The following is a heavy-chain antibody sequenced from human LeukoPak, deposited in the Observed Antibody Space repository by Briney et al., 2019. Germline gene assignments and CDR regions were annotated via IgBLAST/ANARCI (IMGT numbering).Heavy chain of an antibody. CDR1: GGSFSGYY. CDR2: INHSGST. V-gene: IGHV4-34*01. Sequence: SEALSLTCAVYGGSFSGYYWSWIRQPPGKGLEWIGEINHSGSTNYNPSLKSRVTISVDTSKNQFSLKLSSVTAADTAVYYCARHGSGHDYWGQGTLVTVSS. J-gene: IGHJ4*02. D-gene: IGHD3-10*01. CDR3: ARHGSGHDY.